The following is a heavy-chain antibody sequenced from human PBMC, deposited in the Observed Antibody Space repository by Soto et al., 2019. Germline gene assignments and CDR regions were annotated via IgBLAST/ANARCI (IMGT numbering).Heavy chain of an antibody. V-gene: IGHV1-3*01. J-gene: IGHJ5*02. Sequence: GASVKVSCKASGYTFTSYAMHWVRQAPGQRLEWMGWINAGNGNTKYSQKFQGRVTITRDTSASTAYMELSSLRSEDTAVYYCARSEPYYYGSGSNNSSDPWGQGTLVTVSS. CDR3: ARSEPYYYGSGSNNSSDP. CDR1: GYTFTSYA. D-gene: IGHD3-10*01. CDR2: INAGNGNT.